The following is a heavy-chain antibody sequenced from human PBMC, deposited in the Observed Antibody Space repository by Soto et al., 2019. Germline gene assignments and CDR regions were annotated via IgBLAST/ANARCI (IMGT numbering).Heavy chain of an antibody. CDR2: IYHSGST. CDR3: ERAAMGGSSWPFDY. Sequence: QVQLQESGPGLVKPSGTLSLTCAVPGGSISSSNWWSWVRQPPGKGLEWIGEIYHSGSTNYNPSLQSRVPISVDKSKNQFTLKLSSVTAADTAVYYCERAAMGGSSWPFDYWGQGTLVTVSS. CDR1: GGSISSSNW. D-gene: IGHD6-13*01. V-gene: IGHV4-4*02. J-gene: IGHJ4*02.